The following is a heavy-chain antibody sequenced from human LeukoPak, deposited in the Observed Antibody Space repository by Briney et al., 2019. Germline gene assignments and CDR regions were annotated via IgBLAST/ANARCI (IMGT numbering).Heavy chain of an antibody. CDR2: IYYTGST. CDR3: ARVYQSAEYYFDY. J-gene: IGHJ4*02. D-gene: IGHD2-2*01. Sequence: KPSGTLSLTCTVSGGSIDSYYWSWIRQPPGKGLEWIGYIYYTGSTEYHPSLKSRVTISLDTSKNQFSLKLTSVTAADTAVYYCARVYQSAEYYFDYWGQGNLVSVSS. CDR1: GGSIDSYY. V-gene: IGHV4-59*01.